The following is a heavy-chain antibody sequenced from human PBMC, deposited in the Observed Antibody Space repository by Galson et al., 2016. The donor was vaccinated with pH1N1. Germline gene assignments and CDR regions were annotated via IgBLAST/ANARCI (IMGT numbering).Heavy chain of an antibody. J-gene: IGHJ5*02. CDR1: GGSISSGGYY. D-gene: IGHD3-22*01. Sequence: TLSLTCTVSGGSISSGGYYWSWIRQHPGKGLEWIGYIYYTGSTYYNPSLKSRVIISVDTSKNQVSLNPSSVTAADTAVYYCVRAYYDSSPRNWFDPWGQGTLDTVSS. V-gene: IGHV4-31*03. CDR3: VRAYYDSSPRNWFDP. CDR2: IYYTGST.